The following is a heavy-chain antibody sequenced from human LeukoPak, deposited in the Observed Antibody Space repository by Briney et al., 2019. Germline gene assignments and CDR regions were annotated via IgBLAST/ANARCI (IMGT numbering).Heavy chain of an antibody. CDR2: ISYDGSNK. D-gene: IGHD6-19*01. Sequence: GGCLRLSCAASGFTFSSYAMHWVRQAPGKGLEWVAVISYDGSNKYYADSVKGRFTISRDNSKNTLYLQMNSLRAEDTAVYYCARAPYSSGPRGGYYYYGMDVWGKGTTVTVSS. J-gene: IGHJ6*04. V-gene: IGHV3-30*04. CDR1: GFTFSSYA. CDR3: ARAPYSSGPRGGYYYYGMDV.